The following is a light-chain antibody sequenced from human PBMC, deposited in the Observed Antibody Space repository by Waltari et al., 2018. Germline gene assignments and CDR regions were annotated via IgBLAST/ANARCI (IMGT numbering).Light chain of an antibody. V-gene: IGLV2-14*03. CDR3: SSYTSSNNMV. J-gene: IGLJ2*01. CDR2: DVS. Sequence: QSALIQPASVSGCPGQSITISCTGTSSDVGGYIYSAWYQQPPGKAPKLMIYDVSNRPAGVSNRLSGSKSGNTASLTISGLQDEDEADYYCSSYTSSNNMVFGGETRLTVL. CDR1: SSDVGGYIY.